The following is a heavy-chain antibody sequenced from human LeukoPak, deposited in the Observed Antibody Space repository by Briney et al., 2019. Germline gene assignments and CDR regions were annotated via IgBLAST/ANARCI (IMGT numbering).Heavy chain of an antibody. CDR3: ARGSSGWFLHFFDP. CDR2: IYSSGST. V-gene: IGHV4-4*07. CDR1: GDSISSYY. Sequence: SETLSLTCIVSGDSISSYYWSWIRQPAGKGLEWVGAIYSSGSTTYSPSLKSRVTMSVDTSKNQFSLKLSSVTAADSAVYYCARGSSGWFLHFFDPWGQGTLVTVSS. J-gene: IGHJ5*02. D-gene: IGHD6-19*01.